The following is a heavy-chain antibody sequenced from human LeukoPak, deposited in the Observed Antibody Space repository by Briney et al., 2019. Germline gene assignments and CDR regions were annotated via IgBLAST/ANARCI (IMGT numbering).Heavy chain of an antibody. CDR3: ARVVDIVVVPAAIHYYYGMDV. CDR2: IIPIFGTA. CDR1: GGTFSSYA. D-gene: IGHD2-2*01. V-gene: IGHV1-69*13. J-gene: IGHJ6*02. Sequence: SVKVSCTASGGTFSSYAISWVRQAPGQGLEWMGGIIPIFGTANYAQKFQGRVTITADESTSTAYMELSSLRSEDTAVYYCARVVDIVVVPAAIHYYYGMDVWGQGTTVTVSS.